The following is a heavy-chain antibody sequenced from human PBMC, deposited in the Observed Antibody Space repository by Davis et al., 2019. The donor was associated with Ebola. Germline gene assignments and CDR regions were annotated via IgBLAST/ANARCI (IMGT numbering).Heavy chain of an antibody. V-gene: IGHV3-11*03. CDR2: MSGDSLYT. Sequence: GGSLRLSCAASGFTFTDYYMSWIRQAPGKGLEWVSYMSGDSLYTNYAESVRARFTISRDDAKNSLYLQMNSLRAEDTAVYYCTRHVSGDFWYFDLWGRGTLVTVSS. D-gene: IGHD4-17*01. J-gene: IGHJ2*01. CDR3: TRHVSGDFWYFDL. CDR1: GFTFTDYY.